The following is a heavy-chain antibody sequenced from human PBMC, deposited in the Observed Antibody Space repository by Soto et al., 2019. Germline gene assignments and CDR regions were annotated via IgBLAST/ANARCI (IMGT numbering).Heavy chain of an antibody. Sequence: QITLKESGPTLVKPTQTLTLTCTFSGFSLSTSGVGVGWIRQPPGKALEWLALIYWDDDKRYSPSLKSRLTLTKDTSKNHVVLTMTNMDPVDTATYYCAHSYYASSGYYLYWYFDLWGRGTLVTVSS. V-gene: IGHV2-5*02. CDR1: GFSLSTSGVG. CDR2: IYWDDDK. J-gene: IGHJ2*01. CDR3: AHSYYASSGYYLYWYFDL. D-gene: IGHD3-22*01.